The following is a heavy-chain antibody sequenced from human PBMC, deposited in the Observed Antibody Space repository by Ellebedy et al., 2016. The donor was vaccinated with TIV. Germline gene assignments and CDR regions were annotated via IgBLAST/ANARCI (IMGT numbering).Heavy chain of an antibody. Sequence: GESLKISCAASGFTFSRHWMHWVRQTPGKGLVWVSRLDSDGDTTRYADSVKGRFSISRDNAKNTLFLQMDSLRVVDQALYYCVRDARTHGFDVWGQGTAVTVSS. V-gene: IGHV3-74*01. J-gene: IGHJ3*01. CDR1: GFTFSRHW. CDR2: LDSDGDTT. CDR3: VRDARTHGFDV.